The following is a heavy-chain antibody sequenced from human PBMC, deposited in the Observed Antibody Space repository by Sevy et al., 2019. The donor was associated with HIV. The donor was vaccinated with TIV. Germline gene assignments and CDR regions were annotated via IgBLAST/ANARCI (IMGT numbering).Heavy chain of an antibody. CDR2: MNQDGTER. CDR3: VREGLGGFSYSLDC. Sequence: GGSLRLSCAASGFSFSTYWMTWVRQAPGKGLEWLATMNQDGTERDYVDSVTGRFTISRDNTKTSLFLQMNSLSAEDTGVYYCVREGLGGFSYSLDCWGQGTLVIVSS. V-gene: IGHV3-7*01. CDR1: GFSFSTYW. J-gene: IGHJ4*02. D-gene: IGHD3-16*01.